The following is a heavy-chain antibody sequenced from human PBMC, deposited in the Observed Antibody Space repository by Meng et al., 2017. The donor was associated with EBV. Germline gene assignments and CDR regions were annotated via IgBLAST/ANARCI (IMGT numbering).Heavy chain of an antibody. D-gene: IGHD6-13*01. V-gene: IGHV4-39*01. CDR1: XGSISSSSYY. Sequence: QLQLQESGPGLVKPSXXXXLTXXVXXGSISSSSYYWGWIRQPPGKGLEWIGSIYYSGSTYYNPSLKSRVTISVDTSKNQFSLKLSSVTAADTAVYYCARQHPYSSSWYLDWFDPWGQGTLVTVSS. J-gene: IGHJ5*02. CDR2: IYYSGST. CDR3: ARQHPYSSSWYLDWFDP.